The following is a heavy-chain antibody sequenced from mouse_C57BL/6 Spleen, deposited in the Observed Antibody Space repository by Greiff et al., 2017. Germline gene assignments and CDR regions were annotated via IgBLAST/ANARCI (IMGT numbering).Heavy chain of an antibody. CDR2: INPSSGYT. CDR3: APNYYDDYFDY. CDR1: GYTFTSYW. J-gene: IGHJ2*01. V-gene: IGHV1-7*01. D-gene: IGHD1-1*01. Sequence: QVQLQQSGAELAKPGASGKLSCKASGYTFTSYWMHWVKQRPGKGLEWIGNINPSSGYTKYNQKFKDKATLTAEKSSSTAYMQLSSLTYEDSADYCCAPNYYDDYFDYWGQGTTLTVSS.